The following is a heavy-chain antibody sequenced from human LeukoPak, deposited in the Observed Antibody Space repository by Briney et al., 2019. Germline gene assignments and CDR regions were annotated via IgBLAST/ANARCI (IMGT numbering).Heavy chain of an antibody. CDR3: ATSPSIVVRD. Sequence: GGSLRLSCAGSGFSFDNYAMTWVRQAPGKGLEWVGRIADKSNGYTTEYAAPVKGRFTISRDDSENMLYLQMNSLKSEDTGVYYCATSPSIVVRDWGQGTLVTVSS. CDR1: GFSFDNYA. J-gene: IGHJ4*02. CDR2: IADKSNGYTT. V-gene: IGHV3-15*04. D-gene: IGHD3-22*01.